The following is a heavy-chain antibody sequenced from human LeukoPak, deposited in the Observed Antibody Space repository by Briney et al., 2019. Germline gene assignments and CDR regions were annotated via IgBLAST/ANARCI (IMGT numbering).Heavy chain of an antibody. CDR2: ISSSSSYI. CDR3: ATYCSGGSCRRDWFDP. V-gene: IGHV3-21*01. CDR1: GFTFSSYS. Sequence: GGSLRLSCAASGFTFSSYSMNWVRQAPGKGLEWVSSISSSSSYIYYADSVKGRFTISRDNAKNSLYLQMNSLRAEDTAVYYCATYCSGGSCRRDWFDPWGQGTLVTVSS. D-gene: IGHD2-15*01. J-gene: IGHJ5*02.